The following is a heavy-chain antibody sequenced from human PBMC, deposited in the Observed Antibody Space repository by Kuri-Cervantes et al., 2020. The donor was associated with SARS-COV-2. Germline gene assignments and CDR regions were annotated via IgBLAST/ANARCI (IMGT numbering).Heavy chain of an antibody. CDR2: ISFSGKSK. D-gene: IGHD2-2*01. J-gene: IGHJ5*02. Sequence: GESLKISCAASGFTVSTYGMHWVRQTPGKGLEWVATISFSGKSKYYADSVEGRFTISRDDSENTVTLQMSGLRPEDTAIYYCAKDSEANISSWSPYFNWFDPWGQGTLVTVSS. V-gene: IGHV3-30*18. CDR1: GFTVSTYG. CDR3: AKDSEANISSWSPYFNWFDP.